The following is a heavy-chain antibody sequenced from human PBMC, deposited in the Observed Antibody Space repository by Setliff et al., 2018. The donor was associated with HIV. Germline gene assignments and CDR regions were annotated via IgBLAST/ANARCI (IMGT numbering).Heavy chain of an antibody. V-gene: IGHV4-4*02. J-gene: IGHJ6*02. CDR2: IYHSGST. Sequence: SETLSLTCAVSGASINSLNWWTWIRQPPGKGLEWIGEIYHSGSTNSNASLKSRVTISVDRSKNHFSLKLSSVTAADTAVYYCARGTRIYYGSGKLYYYGMDVWGQGTTVTVSS. CDR1: GASINSLNW. D-gene: IGHD3-10*01. CDR3: ARGTRIYYGSGKLYYYGMDV.